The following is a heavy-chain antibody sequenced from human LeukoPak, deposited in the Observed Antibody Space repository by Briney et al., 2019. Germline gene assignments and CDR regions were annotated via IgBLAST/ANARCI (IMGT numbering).Heavy chain of an antibody. CDR3: AKSMVRGVIRGDFDY. Sequence: PGGSLRLSCAASGFTFSSYAMSWVRQAPGKGLEWVSAISGSGGSTYYADSVKGRFTISRDNSKNSLYLQMNSLRTEDTALYYCAKSMVRGVIRGDFDYWGQGTLVTVSS. CDR1: GFTFSSYA. V-gene: IGHV3-23*01. CDR2: ISGSGGST. J-gene: IGHJ4*02. D-gene: IGHD3-10*01.